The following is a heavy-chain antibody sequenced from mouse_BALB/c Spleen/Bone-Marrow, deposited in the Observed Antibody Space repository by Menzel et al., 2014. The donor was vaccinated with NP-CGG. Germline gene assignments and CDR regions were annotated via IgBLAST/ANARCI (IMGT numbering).Heavy chain of an antibody. CDR3: ARCYYGNYFDY. V-gene: IGHV1S81*02. D-gene: IGHD2-1*01. J-gene: IGHJ2*01. CDR2: INPSNGRT. Sequence: QVHVKQSGAELVKPGASVKLSCKASGYTFTSYWMHWVKQRPGQGLEWIGEINPSNGRTNCNEKFKSKATLTVDKPSSTAYMQLSSLTSEDSAVYYCARCYYGNYFDYWGQGTTLTVSS. CDR1: GYTFTSYW.